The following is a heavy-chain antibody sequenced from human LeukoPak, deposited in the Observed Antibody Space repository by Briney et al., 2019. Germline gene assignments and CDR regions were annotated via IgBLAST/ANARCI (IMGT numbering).Heavy chain of an antibody. J-gene: IGHJ4*02. CDR3: ARAPEWELLGGFDY. D-gene: IGHD1-26*01. CDR1: GGSISSYY. Sequence: SETLSLTCTVSGGSISSYYWSWIRQPPGKGLEWIGYIYYDGNTNFHPSLKSRVTISVDTSGNQFSLRLSSVTAADTAVYYCARAPEWELLGGFDYWGQGTLVTVSS. CDR2: IYYDGNT. V-gene: IGHV4-59*01.